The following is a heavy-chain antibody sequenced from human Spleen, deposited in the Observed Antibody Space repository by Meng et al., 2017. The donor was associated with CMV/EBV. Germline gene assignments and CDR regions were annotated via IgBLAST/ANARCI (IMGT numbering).Heavy chain of an antibody. V-gene: IGHV5-51*01. CDR2: IYPGDSDI. Sequence: GESLKISCKGSGYSFSNYWIAWVRQMPGKGLKWMGMIYPGDSDIRYSPSFQGQVTFSADKSISTAYLQWSSRKASDTAMYYCARLDYLDSSGYRSRYHWFDPWGQGALVTVSS. J-gene: IGHJ5*02. D-gene: IGHD3-22*01. CDR3: ARLDYLDSSGYRSRYHWFDP. CDR1: GYSFSNYW.